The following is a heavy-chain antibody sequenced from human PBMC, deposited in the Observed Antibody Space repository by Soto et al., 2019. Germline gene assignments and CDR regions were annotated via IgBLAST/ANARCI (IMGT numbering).Heavy chain of an antibody. Sequence: EVQLVESGGGLVQPGGSLRLSCAASGFTLSGRSMHWVRQAPGKALVWVSGIDNAGTDSTYADSVKSRFTSSRDNAKNMLYLQMNSLRVEDTAVYYCARGWFGPDVWGKGTTVTVSS. D-gene: IGHD3-10*01. V-gene: IGHV3-74*01. J-gene: IGHJ6*04. CDR2: IDNAGTDS. CDR1: GFTLSGRS. CDR3: ARGWFGPDV.